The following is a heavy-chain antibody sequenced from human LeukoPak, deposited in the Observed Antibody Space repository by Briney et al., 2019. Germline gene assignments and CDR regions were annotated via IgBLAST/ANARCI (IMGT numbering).Heavy chain of an antibody. CDR2: MNPNSGNT. V-gene: IGHV1-8*01. J-gene: IGHJ6*02. CDR3: ARVEWELLYYYGMDV. D-gene: IGHD1-26*01. CDR1: GYTFTSYD. Sequence: ASVKVSCKASGYTFTSYDINWVRQATGQGLEWMGWMNPNSGNTGYAQKFQGRVTMTTNTSISTAYMELSSLRSEDTAVYYCARVEWELLYYYGMDVWGQGTTVTVSS.